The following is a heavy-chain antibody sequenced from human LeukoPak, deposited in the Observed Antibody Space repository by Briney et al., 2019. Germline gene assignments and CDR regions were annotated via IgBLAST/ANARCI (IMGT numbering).Heavy chain of an antibody. CDR3: ASMNYVSTGWGAPFDY. Sequence: GGSLRLSCAASGFTFSSYAMSWVRQAPGRGLEWLSYIRSSGTTTYYADSVKGRFTISRDNAKNLLFLQMNSLRAEDTAVYYCASMNYVSTGWGAPFDYWGQGTLVTVSS. CDR2: IRSSGTTT. J-gene: IGHJ4*02. CDR1: GFTFSSYA. D-gene: IGHD1-7*01. V-gene: IGHV3-48*04.